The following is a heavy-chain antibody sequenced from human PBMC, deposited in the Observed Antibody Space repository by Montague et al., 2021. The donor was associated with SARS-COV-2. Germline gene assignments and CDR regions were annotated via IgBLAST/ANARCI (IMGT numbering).Heavy chain of an antibody. J-gene: IGHJ6*03. CDR3: ARLRDGVVPSLILGVGPYYSYYYMDV. Sequence: SETLSLTCAVHGGSFSGYYWNWIRQPPGKGLEWIGEINHGGSTKYSPSLKSRLTISADTSKNQFSLKLTSVAAADTAVYYCARLRDGVVPSLILGVGPYYSYYYMDVWGRGTTVTVSS. D-gene: IGHD3-10*01. CDR1: GGSFSGYY. V-gene: IGHV4-34*01. CDR2: INHGGST.